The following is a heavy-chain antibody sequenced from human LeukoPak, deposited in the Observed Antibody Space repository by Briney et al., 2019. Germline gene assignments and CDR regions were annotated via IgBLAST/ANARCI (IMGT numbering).Heavy chain of an antibody. Sequence: GGSLRLSCAASGFTFSFYAMHWVRQAPGKGLEWVAVISYDGTNKYYADSVKGRFTISRDTSKNTLFLQMNSLRAEETAVYYCARARIRLGGWYAFDYWGQGTLVTVSS. CDR1: GFTFSFYA. D-gene: IGHD6-19*01. V-gene: IGHV3-30-3*01. CDR3: ARARIRLGGWYAFDY. CDR2: ISYDGTNK. J-gene: IGHJ4*02.